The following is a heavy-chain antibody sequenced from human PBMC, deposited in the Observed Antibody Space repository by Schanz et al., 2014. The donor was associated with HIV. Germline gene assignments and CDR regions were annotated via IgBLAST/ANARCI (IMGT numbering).Heavy chain of an antibody. J-gene: IGHJ4*02. CDR3: ARGRNGMGV. CDR2: ISYDGSNR. D-gene: IGHD1-1*01. CDR1: GFTFRNYG. Sequence: VQLVESGGGVVQPGRSLRLSCAASGFTFRNYGMNWVRQAPGKGLAWVALISYDGSNRYYSDSVKGRFTISRDNSNNTLYLQMNSLTVDDTAVYYCARGRNGMGVWGQGTLVTV. V-gene: IGHV3-30*03.